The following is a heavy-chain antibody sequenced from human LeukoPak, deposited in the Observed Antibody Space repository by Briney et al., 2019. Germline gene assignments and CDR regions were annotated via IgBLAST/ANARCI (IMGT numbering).Heavy chain of an antibody. CDR1: GGSFGGYY. CDR3: ARGSWGCSSTSCYGWIDP. D-gene: IGHD2-2*01. Sequence: PSESLSLTCAVDGGSFGGYYCSWIRQPRGRGLEWIGESKHSGSTNYKPSLKSRVTISVDTSKNQFSMKLSSVTAADTAVYYCARGSWGCSSTSCYGWIDPWGQGTLVTVSS. V-gene: IGHV4-34*01. CDR2: SKHSGST. J-gene: IGHJ5*02.